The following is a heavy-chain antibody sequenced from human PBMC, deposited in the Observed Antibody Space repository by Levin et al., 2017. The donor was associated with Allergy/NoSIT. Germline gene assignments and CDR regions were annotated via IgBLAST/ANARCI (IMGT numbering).Heavy chain of an antibody. CDR3: ARESAAGTNFDY. Sequence: QTLSLTCTFSGFSLSTSGMCVSWIRQPPGKALEWLARIDWDDDKYYSTSLKTRLTISKDTSKNQVVLTMTNMDPVDTATYYCARESAAGTNFDYWGQGTLVTVSS. CDR2: IDWDDDK. CDR1: GFSLSTSGMC. V-gene: IGHV2-70*11. J-gene: IGHJ4*02. D-gene: IGHD6-13*01.